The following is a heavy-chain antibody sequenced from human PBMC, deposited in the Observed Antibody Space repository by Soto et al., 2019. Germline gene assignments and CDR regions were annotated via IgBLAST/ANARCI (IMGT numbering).Heavy chain of an antibody. CDR3: AKGVLSVDS. Sequence: EVHLLESGGGLVQPGGSLRLSCAASGFTFSSYAMTWVRQAPGKGLEWVSGINNSGGSTYYADSVKGRFTISRDNSKNTLYLEMNSLIAEDTAVYYCAKGVLSVDSWGQGTLVTVSS. J-gene: IGHJ4*02. CDR2: INNSGGST. V-gene: IGHV3-23*01. CDR1: GFTFSSYA.